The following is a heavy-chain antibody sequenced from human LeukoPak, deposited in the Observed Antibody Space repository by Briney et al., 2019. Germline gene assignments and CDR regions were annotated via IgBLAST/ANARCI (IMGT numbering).Heavy chain of an antibody. CDR2: IYYSGST. V-gene: IGHV4-59*08. Sequence: SETLSLTCTVCGGSISSYYWSWIRQPPGKGLEWRGYIYYSGSTNYNPSLKSRVTISVDTSKNQFSLKLSSVTAADTAVYYCARVSIAAAGGRNYYYYYYMDVWGKGTTVTVSS. CDR1: GGSISSYY. J-gene: IGHJ6*03. D-gene: IGHD6-13*01. CDR3: ARVSIAAAGGRNYYYYYYMDV.